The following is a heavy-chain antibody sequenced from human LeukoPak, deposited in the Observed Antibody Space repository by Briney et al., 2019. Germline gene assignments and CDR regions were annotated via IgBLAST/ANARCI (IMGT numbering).Heavy chain of an antibody. J-gene: IGHJ6*02. CDR2: IYYSGST. D-gene: IGHD5-24*01. Sequence: SETLSLTRTVSGGSISSYYWSWIRQPPGKGLEWIGYIYYSGSTNYNPSLKSRVTISVDTSKNQFSLKLSSVTAADTAVYYCARNLGMGYYYYYGMDVWGQGTTVTVSS. CDR1: GGSISSYY. V-gene: IGHV4-59*01. CDR3: ARNLGMGYYYYYGMDV.